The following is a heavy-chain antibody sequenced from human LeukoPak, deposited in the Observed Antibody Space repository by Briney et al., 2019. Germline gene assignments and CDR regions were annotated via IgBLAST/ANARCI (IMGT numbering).Heavy chain of an antibody. J-gene: IGHJ1*01. CDR1: GFTFSTYW. CDR2: IKSDGGT. Sequence: GGSLRLSCAASGFTFSTYWVHWVRQAPGKGLVWVSRIKSDGGTNYADSVKGRFTISRDNAKKTVSLQMNSLRPEDTGVYYCARAPSEIGGYYPEYFRHWGQGTLVTVSS. D-gene: IGHD3-22*01. V-gene: IGHV3-74*01. CDR3: ARAPSEIGGYYPEYFRH.